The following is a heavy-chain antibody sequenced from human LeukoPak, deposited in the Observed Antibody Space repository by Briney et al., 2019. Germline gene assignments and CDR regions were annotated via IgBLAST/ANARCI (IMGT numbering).Heavy chain of an antibody. CDR2: ISAYNGNT. D-gene: IGHD3-22*01. Sequence: ASVKVSCKASRYTFTSSGISWVRQAPGQGLEWMGWISAYNGNTNYAQKLQGRVTMTTDTSTSTAYMELRSLRSDDTAVYYCARDYKSYYYDSSGYYYHLVDCGYWGQGTLVTVSS. CDR3: ARDYKSYYYDSSGYYYHLVDCGY. V-gene: IGHV1-18*01. J-gene: IGHJ4*02. CDR1: RYTFTSSG.